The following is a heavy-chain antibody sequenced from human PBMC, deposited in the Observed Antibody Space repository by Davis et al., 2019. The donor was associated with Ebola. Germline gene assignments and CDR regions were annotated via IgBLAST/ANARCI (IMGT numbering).Heavy chain of an antibody. Sequence: MPSETLSLTCAVYGGSFSGYYWSWIRQPPGKGLEWIGEINHSGSTNYNPSLKSRVTISVDTSKNQFSLKLSSVTAADTAVYYCARGPWSSGWYPYYFDYWGQGTLVTVSS. J-gene: IGHJ4*02. CDR2: INHSGST. V-gene: IGHV4-34*01. D-gene: IGHD6-19*01. CDR1: GGSFSGYY. CDR3: ARGPWSSGWYPYYFDY.